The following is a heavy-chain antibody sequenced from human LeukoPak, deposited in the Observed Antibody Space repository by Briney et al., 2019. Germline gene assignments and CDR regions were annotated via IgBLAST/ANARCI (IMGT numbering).Heavy chain of an antibody. J-gene: IGHJ1*01. Sequence: SETLSLTCTVSGGSISSDSYYWSWIRQPAGKGLEWIGRIYTSGSTNYNPSLKSRVTISIDTSKNQFSLKLSSVTAADTAVYYCARQRPTGTTSRIEYFQHWGQGTLVTVSA. CDR1: GGSISSDSYY. CDR2: IYTSGST. CDR3: ARQRPTGTTSRIEYFQH. D-gene: IGHD1-1*01. V-gene: IGHV4-61*02.